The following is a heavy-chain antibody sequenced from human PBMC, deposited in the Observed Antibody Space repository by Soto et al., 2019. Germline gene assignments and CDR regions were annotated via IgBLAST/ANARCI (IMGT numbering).Heavy chain of an antibody. J-gene: IGHJ3*01. CDR3: AKTYSSGRGAFDV. Sequence: GGSLRLSCAASGFSFSSYSMNWVRQAPGEGLEWVSSISTSSRYIFFADSVRGRFTISRDNAKNSLYLQMDNLRAEDTAVYYCAKTYSSGRGAFDVWGQGTMVT. CDR2: ISTSSRYI. CDR1: GFSFSSYS. D-gene: IGHD6-19*01. V-gene: IGHV3-21*01.